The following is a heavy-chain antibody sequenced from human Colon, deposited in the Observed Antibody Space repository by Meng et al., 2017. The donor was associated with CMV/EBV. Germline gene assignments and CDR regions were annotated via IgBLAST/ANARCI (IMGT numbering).Heavy chain of an antibody. CDR2: IYYSGST. Sequence: SETLSLTCTVSGGSISSGDYYWSWIRQPPGKGLEWIGYIYYSGSTYYNPSLKSRVTISVDTSKNQFSLKLSSVTAADTAVYYCASLRSRNAFNIWGQGTMVTVSS. CDR1: GGSISSGDYY. V-gene: IGHV4-30-4*08. J-gene: IGHJ3*02. CDR3: ASLRSRNAFNI.